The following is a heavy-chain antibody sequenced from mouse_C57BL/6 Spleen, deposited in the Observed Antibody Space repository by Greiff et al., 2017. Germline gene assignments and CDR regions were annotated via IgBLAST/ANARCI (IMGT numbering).Heavy chain of an antibody. J-gene: IGHJ2*01. CDR3: ARWDGDLGYFDY. D-gene: IGHD2-13*01. CDR1: GYTFTSYW. Sequence: VQLQQPGAELVMPGASVKLSCKASGYTFTSYWMHWVKQRPGQGLEWIGEIDPSDSYTNYNQKFKGKSTLTVDKSSSTAYMQLSSLTSEDSAVYYCARWDGDLGYFDYWGKGTTLTVSS. CDR2: IDPSDSYT. V-gene: IGHV1-69*01.